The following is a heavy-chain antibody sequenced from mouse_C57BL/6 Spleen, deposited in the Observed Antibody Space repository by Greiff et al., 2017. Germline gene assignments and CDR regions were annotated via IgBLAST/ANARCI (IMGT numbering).Heavy chain of an antibody. CDR2: ISRGGSYT. CDR1: GFTFSSYG. V-gene: IGHV5-6*01. CDR3: ARHRDGNSDYYAMDY. D-gene: IGHD2-1*01. J-gene: IGHJ4*01. Sequence: EVHLVESGGDLVKPGGSLKLSCAASGFTFSSYGMSWVRQTPDKRLEWVATISRGGSYTYYPDSVMGRFTISRDNATNTLYLQMSSLKSEDTAMYYCARHRDGNSDYYAMDYWGQGTSVTVSS.